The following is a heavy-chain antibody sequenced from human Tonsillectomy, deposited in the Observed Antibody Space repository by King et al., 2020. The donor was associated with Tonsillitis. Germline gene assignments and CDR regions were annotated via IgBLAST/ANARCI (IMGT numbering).Heavy chain of an antibody. J-gene: IGHJ2*01. Sequence: VQLVESGGGLVQPGGSLRLSCAASGITFSNYWMSWVRQAPGKGLEWVANIKQDGSEKYYVDSVKGRFTISRDNAKNSLYLQMNSLRADDTAVFFCAGGWGLSFSLWGRGPLVTVSS. V-gene: IGHV3-7*04. D-gene: IGHD7-27*01. CDR2: IKQDGSEK. CDR1: GITFSNYW. CDR3: AGGWGLSFSL.